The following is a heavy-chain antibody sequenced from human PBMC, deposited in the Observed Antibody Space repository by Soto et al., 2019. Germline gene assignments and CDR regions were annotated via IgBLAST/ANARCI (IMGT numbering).Heavy chain of an antibody. CDR3: AAGSITSFVVVRY. Sequence: PGGSLRLSCGASGFTFDDYALPWVRQAPGKGLEWVSGISRNSGSIDYADSVKGRFSISGDNAKNSLFLQMNSLRAEDTAVYYCAAGSITSFVVVRYGGQGTLVTSPQ. V-gene: IGHV3-9*01. CDR2: ISRNSGSI. D-gene: IGHD3-3*01. CDR1: GFTFDDYA. J-gene: IGHJ4*02.